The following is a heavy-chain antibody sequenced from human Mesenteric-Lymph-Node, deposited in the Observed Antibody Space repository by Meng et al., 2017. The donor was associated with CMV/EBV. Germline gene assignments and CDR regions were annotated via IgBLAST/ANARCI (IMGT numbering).Heavy chain of an antibody. CDR2: IYYSGST. Sequence: GSLRLSCTVSGGSISSYYWSWIRQPPGKGLEWIGYIYYSGSTNYNPSLKSRVTISVDTSKNQFSLKLSSVTAADTAVYYCARGYQLLKSWGQGTLVTVSS. D-gene: IGHD2-2*01. CDR1: GGSISSYY. CDR3: ARGYQLLKS. V-gene: IGHV4-59*12. J-gene: IGHJ5*02.